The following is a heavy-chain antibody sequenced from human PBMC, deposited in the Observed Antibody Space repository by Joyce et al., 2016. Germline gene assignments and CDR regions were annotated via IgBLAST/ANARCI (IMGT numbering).Heavy chain of an antibody. D-gene: IGHD2-2*01. V-gene: IGHV4-61*02. J-gene: IGHJ3*02. CDR3: ARYCSSTTCAFRAFDI. CDR2: GYTSGTT. Sequence: QVQLQQSGSGLVKPSQTVSLTCTVSGGSINIGSYYWSWIRQPAGKGLDWIGRGYTSGTTEYNPTYRSRVTISLDTSKNQCSVKLASVTAADTAVYYCARYCSSTTCAFRAFDIWGQGTMVSVSS. CDR1: GGSINIGSYY.